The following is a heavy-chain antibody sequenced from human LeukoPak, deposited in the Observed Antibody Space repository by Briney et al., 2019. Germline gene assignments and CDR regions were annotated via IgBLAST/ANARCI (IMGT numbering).Heavy chain of an antibody. CDR1: GFTFSSYA. D-gene: IGHD5/OR15-5a*01. J-gene: IGHJ1*01. Sequence: GGSLRLSCAASGFTFSSYAMSWVRQAPGKGLEWVSSINDVASHIYYADSVKGRFTIYRDNAKNSLYLQMNSLRAEDTAVYYCTRDPAHYLRYGFYESWGQGTLVTVSS. CDR3: TRDPAHYLRYGFYES. CDR2: INDVASHI. V-gene: IGHV3-21*06.